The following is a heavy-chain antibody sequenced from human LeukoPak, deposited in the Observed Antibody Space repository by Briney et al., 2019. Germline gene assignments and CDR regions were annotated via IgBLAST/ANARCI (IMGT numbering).Heavy chain of an antibody. D-gene: IGHD3-9*01. V-gene: IGHV3-30*04. CDR2: TSCDGGNK. Sequence: GGSLRLSCAASGFTFSSYAIHWVRQAPGKGLEWVAVTSCDGGNKYYGDSVKGRFTISRDNSKSTLYLEVSSLRAEDTAVYYCARGGYFDILTGYYQTQYYYPMDVWGRGTTVTVSS. J-gene: IGHJ6*02. CDR1: GFTFSSYA. CDR3: ARGGYFDILTGYYQTQYYYPMDV.